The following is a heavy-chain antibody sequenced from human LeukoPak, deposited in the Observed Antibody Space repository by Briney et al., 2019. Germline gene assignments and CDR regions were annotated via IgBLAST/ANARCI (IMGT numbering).Heavy chain of an antibody. J-gene: IGHJ3*02. CDR1: GGSFSGYY. Sequence: SETLSLTCAVYGGSFSGYYWSWIRQPPGKGLEWIGEINHSGSTNYNPSLKSRVTISVDTSKNQFSLKLSSVTAADTAVYYCASVGRVSFPRYRDAFDSWGQGTMVTVSS. D-gene: IGHD3-16*02. V-gene: IGHV4-34*01. CDR3: ASVGRVSFPRYRDAFDS. CDR2: INHSGST.